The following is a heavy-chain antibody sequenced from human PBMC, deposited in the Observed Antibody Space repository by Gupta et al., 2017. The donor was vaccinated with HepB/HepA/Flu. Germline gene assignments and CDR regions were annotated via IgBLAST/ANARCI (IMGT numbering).Heavy chain of an antibody. J-gene: IGHJ3*01. D-gene: IGHD2/OR15-2a*01. CDR3: ARDFPRAKSPFFDV. CDR2: INAIFGIP. Sequence: QVQLVQSGAEVKKPGSSVTVSCQASGAPMKKYIINWLRQTPGQGLEWVGEINAIFGIPNYAEKFRGRVTISADDSTNTAYMEVTSLKSDDTAVYFCARDFPRAKSPFFDVWGQGTLVTVSS. CDR1: GAPMKKYI. V-gene: IGHV1-69*01.